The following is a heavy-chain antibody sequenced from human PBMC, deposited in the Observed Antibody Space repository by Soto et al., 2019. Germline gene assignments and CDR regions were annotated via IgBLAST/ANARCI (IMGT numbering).Heavy chain of an antibody. Sequence: QVQLVESGGGLVKPGGSLRLSCAASGFTFSDYYMSWIRQAPGKGLEWVSYISSSSSYTNYADSVKGRFTISRDNAKNSLYLQMNSLRAEDTAVYYCARDLSSNSFDYWGQGTLVTVSS. CDR1: GFTFSDYY. CDR2: ISSSSSYT. V-gene: IGHV3-11*06. CDR3: ARDLSSNSFDY. J-gene: IGHJ4*02. D-gene: IGHD6-19*01.